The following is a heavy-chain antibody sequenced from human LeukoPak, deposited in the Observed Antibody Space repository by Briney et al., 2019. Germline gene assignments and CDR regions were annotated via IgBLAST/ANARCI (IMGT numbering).Heavy chain of an antibody. CDR3: ARAVGSVGSLLGYYYYMDV. D-gene: IGHD1-26*01. CDR2: IYFTGRT. CDR1: GGSISNYF. J-gene: IGHJ6*03. V-gene: IGHV4-59*01. Sequence: PSETLSLTCTVSGGSISNYFWSWIRQPPGKGLEWIGYIYFTGRTNYDPSLKSRVTTSIDTSENQFSLQLTSVTAADTAVYHCARAVGSVGSLLGYYYYMDVWGRGTTVTVSS.